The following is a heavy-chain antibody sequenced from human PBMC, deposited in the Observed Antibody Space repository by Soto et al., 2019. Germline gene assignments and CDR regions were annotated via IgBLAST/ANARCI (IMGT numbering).Heavy chain of an antibody. V-gene: IGHV3-23*01. CDR3: AKDRGWGNYYDSSGYFGS. J-gene: IGHJ3*01. CDR2: ISGSGGGT. Sequence: GGSLRLSCAASGFTFSSYAMSWVRQAPGKGLEWVSAISGSGGGTYYADSVKGRFTISRDNSKDTLYLQMNSLRAEDTAVYYCAKDRGWGNYYDSSGYFGSWGQGTMVTVSS. D-gene: IGHD3-22*01. CDR1: GFTFSSYA.